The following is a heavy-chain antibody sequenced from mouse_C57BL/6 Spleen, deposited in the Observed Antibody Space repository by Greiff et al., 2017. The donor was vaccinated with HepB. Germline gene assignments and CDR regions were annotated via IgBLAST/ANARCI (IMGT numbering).Heavy chain of an antibody. D-gene: IGHD2-2*01. CDR1: GYAFSSSW. Sequence: VKLQESGPELVKPGASVKISCKASGYAFSSSWMNWVKQRPGKGLEWIGRIYPGDGDTNYNGKFKGKATLTADKSSSTAYMQLSSLTSEDSAVYFCAKYGYDVGMDYWGQGTSVTVPS. CDR2: IYPGDGDT. CDR3: AKYGYDVGMDY. V-gene: IGHV1-82*01. J-gene: IGHJ4*01.